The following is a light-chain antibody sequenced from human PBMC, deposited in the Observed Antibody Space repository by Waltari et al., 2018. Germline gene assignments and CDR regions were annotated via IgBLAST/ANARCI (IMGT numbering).Light chain of an antibody. CDR2: EVV. Sequence: QSALTQPASVSGSPGQSITISCTGTSSDVASYNHVSWYQQYPGKAPSILIYEVVKRPGSVTSRCSGAKASSTASLTISGVQAEEEATYYCSSYTGRSILIIDGGT. V-gene: IGLV2-23*02. J-gene: IGLJ2*01. CDR1: SSDVASYNH. CDR3: SSYTGRSILI.